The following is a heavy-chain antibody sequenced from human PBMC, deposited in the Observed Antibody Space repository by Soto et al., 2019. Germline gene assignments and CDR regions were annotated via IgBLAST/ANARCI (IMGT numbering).Heavy chain of an antibody. CDR2: ISGSGGST. J-gene: IGHJ2*01. Sequence: EAQLLESGGGLVQPGGSRRLSCAASGFTFSIYAMNWVRQAPGKGLEWVSVISGSGGSTYYADSVKGRFTISRDNSKNTLYLQMNSLRAEDTAVYYCARRTVGWYFDLWGRGTLVTVSS. CDR1: GFTFSIYA. D-gene: IGHD4-17*01. V-gene: IGHV3-23*01. CDR3: ARRTVGWYFDL.